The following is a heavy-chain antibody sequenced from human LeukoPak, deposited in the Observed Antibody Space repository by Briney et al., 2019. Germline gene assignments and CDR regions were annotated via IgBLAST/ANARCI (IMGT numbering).Heavy chain of an antibody. Sequence: SETLSLTCTVSGGTISSYYWSWIREPPGKGLEWIGYIYYSGSTNYNPSLKSRVTISVDTSKNQFSLKLSSVTAADTAVYYCARLTPQNYYGSGSRHNYYYYYGMDVWGQGTTVTVPS. D-gene: IGHD3-10*01. CDR3: ARLTPQNYYGSGSRHNYYYYYGMDV. V-gene: IGHV4-59*08. CDR1: GGTISSYY. CDR2: IYYSGST. J-gene: IGHJ6*02.